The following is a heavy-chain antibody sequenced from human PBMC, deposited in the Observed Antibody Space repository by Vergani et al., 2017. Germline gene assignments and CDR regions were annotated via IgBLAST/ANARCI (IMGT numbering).Heavy chain of an antibody. D-gene: IGHD5-18*01. Sequence: QVQLVESGGGVVQPGRSLRLSCAASGFTFSSYGMHWVRQAPGKGLEWVAVISYDGSNKYYADSVKGRFTISRDNSKNTLYLQMNSLRAEDTAVYYCAKGYCEVAMALDYWGQGTLVTVSS. J-gene: IGHJ4*02. CDR2: ISYDGSNK. CDR1: GFTFSSYG. V-gene: IGHV3-30*18. CDR3: AKGYCEVAMALDY.